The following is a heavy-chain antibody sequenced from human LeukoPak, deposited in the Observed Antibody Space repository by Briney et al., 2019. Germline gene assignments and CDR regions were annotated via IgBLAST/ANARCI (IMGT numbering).Heavy chain of an antibody. Sequence: ASVKVSCKASGYTFTSYYMHWVRQAPGQGLEWMGIINPSGGSTSYAQKFQGRVTMTRDMSTSTVYMELSSLRSEDTAVYYCARDNSSGWYDLRYYYMDVWGKGTTVTVSS. CDR1: GYTFTSYY. J-gene: IGHJ6*03. CDR2: INPSGGST. V-gene: IGHV1-46*01. CDR3: ARDNSSGWYDLRYYYMDV. D-gene: IGHD6-19*01.